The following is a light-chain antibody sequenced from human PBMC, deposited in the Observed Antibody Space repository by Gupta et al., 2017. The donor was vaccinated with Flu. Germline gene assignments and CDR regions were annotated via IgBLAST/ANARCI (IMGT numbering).Light chain of an antibody. CDR3: QQRFDWPLT. CDR1: QSLTSF. J-gene: IGKJ4*01. CDR2: DAS. Sequence: GERATHACRASQSLTSFLAWYQQKPGQAPRLLIYDASNRAPGIPARFSGTGSGTDFTLTINSLEPEDFAVYYCQQRFDWPLTFGGGTKVEIK. V-gene: IGKV3-11*01.